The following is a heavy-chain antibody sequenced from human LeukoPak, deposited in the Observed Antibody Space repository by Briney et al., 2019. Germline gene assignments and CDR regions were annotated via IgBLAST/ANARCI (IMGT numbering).Heavy chain of an antibody. CDR3: ARVNWGSYNWFDP. CDR2: INHSGST. J-gene: IGHJ5*02. V-gene: IGHV4-34*01. D-gene: IGHD7-27*01. Sequence: SETLSLTCAVYGGSFSGYYWSWIRQPPGKGLEWIGEINHSGSTNYNPSLKSRVTISVDTSKNQFSLKLSSVTAADTAVYYCARVNWGSYNWFDPWGQGTLVTVSS. CDR1: GGSFSGYY.